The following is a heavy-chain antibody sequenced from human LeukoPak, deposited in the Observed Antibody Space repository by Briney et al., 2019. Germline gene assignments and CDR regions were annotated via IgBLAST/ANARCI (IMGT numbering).Heavy chain of an antibody. J-gene: IGHJ4*02. V-gene: IGHV3-48*03. CDR2: ISSSGSTI. D-gene: IGHD3-10*01. CDR3: ASIGLGSSGVY. Sequence: GGSLRLSCAASGFSLSGYEMNWVRQAPGKGLEWVSYISSSGSTIYYADSVKGRFTISRDNAKNSLYLQMNSLRAEDTAVYYCASIGLGSSGVYWGQGTLVTVSS. CDR1: GFSLSGYE.